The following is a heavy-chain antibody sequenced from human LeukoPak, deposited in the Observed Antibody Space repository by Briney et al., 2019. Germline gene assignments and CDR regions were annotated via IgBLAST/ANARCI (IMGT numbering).Heavy chain of an antibody. J-gene: IGHJ6*03. CDR3: ASTVYYYYYMDV. CDR2: INHSGST. V-gene: IGHV4-34*01. CDR1: GGSFSGYY. Sequence: SETLSLTCAVYGGSFSGYYWSWIRQPPGKGLEWIGEINHSGSTNYNPSLKSRVTISVDTSKNQFSLKLSSVTAADTAVYYCASTVYYYYYMDVWGEGTTVPVSS. D-gene: IGHD4-17*01.